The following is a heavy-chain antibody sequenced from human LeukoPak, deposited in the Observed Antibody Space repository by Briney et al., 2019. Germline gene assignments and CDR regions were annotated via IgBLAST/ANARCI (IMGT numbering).Heavy chain of an antibody. D-gene: IGHD4-17*01. V-gene: IGHV1-69*06. Sequence: GASVKVSCKASGGTFSSYAISWGREAPGQGLEWMGGIILIFDTANYAQKFKGRLTITADKSTSTAYMELSSLRSEDTAVYYCARERHDYGDIDYWGQGTLVTVSS. CDR2: IILIFDTA. CDR3: ARERHDYGDIDY. CDR1: GGTFSSYA. J-gene: IGHJ4*02.